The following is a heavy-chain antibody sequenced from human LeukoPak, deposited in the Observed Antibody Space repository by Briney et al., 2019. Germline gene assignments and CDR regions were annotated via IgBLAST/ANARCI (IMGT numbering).Heavy chain of an antibody. Sequence: SETLSLTCTVSGGSISSSSYYWGWIRQPPGKGLEWIGEINHSGSTNYNPSLKSRVTISVDTSKNQFSLKLSSVTAADTAVYYCARPNDSSGPPGSFDYWGQGTLVTVSS. CDR1: GGSISSSSYY. CDR3: ARPNDSSGPPGSFDY. J-gene: IGHJ4*02. CDR2: INHSGST. V-gene: IGHV4-39*07. D-gene: IGHD3-22*01.